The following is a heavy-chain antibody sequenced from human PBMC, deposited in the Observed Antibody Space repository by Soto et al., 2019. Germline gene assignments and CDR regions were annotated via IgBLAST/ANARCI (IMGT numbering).Heavy chain of an antibody. J-gene: IGHJ6*02. CDR3: ARHPSRRYYESSGYYYPLVYGMDV. V-gene: IGHV4-39*01. Sequence: SETLSLTCTVSGGSISSSSYYWGWIRQPPGKGLEWIGSIYYSGSTYYNPSLKSRVTISVDTSKNQFSLKLSSVTAADTAVYYCARHPSRRYYESSGYYYPLVYGMDVWGQGTTVTVSS. CDR1: GGSISSSSYY. D-gene: IGHD3-22*01. CDR2: IYYSGST.